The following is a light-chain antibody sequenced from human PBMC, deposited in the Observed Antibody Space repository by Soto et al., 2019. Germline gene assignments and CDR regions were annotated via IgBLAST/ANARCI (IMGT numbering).Light chain of an antibody. V-gene: IGKV3-20*01. CDR2: GAS. Sequence: VLTQSPGTLSLSPGERATLSCRASQRVSSIFLAWYQQKPGQAPRLLIYGASSRATGIPDRFSGSGSGTDFTLTISRLEHEDSAVYYCHQYDTSPPIYSFGQGTKLEIK. J-gene: IGKJ2*01. CDR1: QRVSSIF. CDR3: HQYDTSPPIYS.